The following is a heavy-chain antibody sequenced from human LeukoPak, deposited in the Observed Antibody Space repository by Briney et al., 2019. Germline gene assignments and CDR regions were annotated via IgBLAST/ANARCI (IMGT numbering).Heavy chain of an antibody. Sequence: GGSLRLSCAASGFTFDDYAMHWVRQAPGKGLEWVSGISWNSGSIGYADSVKGRFTISRDNSKNTLYLQMNSLRAEDTAVYYCTRDSTTFRFGYWGQGTLVTVSS. CDR1: GFTFDDYA. J-gene: IGHJ4*02. D-gene: IGHD4-11*01. CDR2: ISWNSGSI. CDR3: TRDSTTFRFGY. V-gene: IGHV3-9*01.